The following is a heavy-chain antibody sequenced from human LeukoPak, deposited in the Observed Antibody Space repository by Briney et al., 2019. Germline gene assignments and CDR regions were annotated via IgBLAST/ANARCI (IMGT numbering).Heavy chain of an antibody. Sequence: PSETLSLTCTVSGGSISSGGYYWSWIRQPPGKGLEWIGYIYHSGSTYYNPSLKSRVTISVDTSKNQFSLKLTSVTAADTAVYYCATGYGDFRVEGRYFYSWGQGTLVTVSS. CDR2: IYHSGST. CDR1: GGSISSGGYY. V-gene: IGHV4-30-2*01. D-gene: IGHD4-17*01. CDR3: ATGYGDFRVEGRYFYS. J-gene: IGHJ4*02.